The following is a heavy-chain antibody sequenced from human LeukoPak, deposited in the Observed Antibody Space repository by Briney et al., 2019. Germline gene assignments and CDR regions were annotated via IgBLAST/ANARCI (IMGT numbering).Heavy chain of an antibody. D-gene: IGHD4-17*01. Sequence: PSETLSLTCTVSGGSISSSSYYWSWIRQPPGKGLEWIGEINHSGSTNYNPSLKSRVTISLDTSKNHFSLKLSSVTAADTAVYYCARGTTVTFDYWGQGTLVTVSS. V-gene: IGHV4-39*02. J-gene: IGHJ4*02. CDR3: ARGTTVTFDY. CDR1: GGSISSSSYY. CDR2: INHSGST.